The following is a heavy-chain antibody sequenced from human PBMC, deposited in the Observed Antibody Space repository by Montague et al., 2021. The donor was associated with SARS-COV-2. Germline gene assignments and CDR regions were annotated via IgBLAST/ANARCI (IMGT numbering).Heavy chain of an antibody. V-gene: IGHV3-74*01. CDR3: AGSGQQLVHPLATLYYYYGMDV. D-gene: IGHD6-13*01. CDR2: INSDGSST. CDR1: GFTFSSYW. J-gene: IGHJ6*02. Sequence: SLRLSCAASGFTFSSYWMHWVRQAPVKGLVWVSRINSDGSSTSYXDSXKVRFTISRDNAKNTLYLQMNSLRAEDTAVYYCAGSGQQLVHPLATLYYYYGMDVWGQGTTVTVSS.